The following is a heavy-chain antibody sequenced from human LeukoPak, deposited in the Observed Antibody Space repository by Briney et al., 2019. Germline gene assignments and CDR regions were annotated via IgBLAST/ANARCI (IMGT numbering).Heavy chain of an antibody. CDR3: ARSVGATDYYYMDV. D-gene: IGHD1-26*01. Sequence: SSETLSLTCSVSGGSISGYYWSWIRQPAGKGLEWIGRIFASGSTNYNPSLKNRVTMSEDTSKNQFSLKLSSVTAADTAVYYCARSVGATDYYYMDVWGKGTTVTVSS. CDR2: IFASGST. J-gene: IGHJ6*03. V-gene: IGHV4-4*07. CDR1: GGSISGYY.